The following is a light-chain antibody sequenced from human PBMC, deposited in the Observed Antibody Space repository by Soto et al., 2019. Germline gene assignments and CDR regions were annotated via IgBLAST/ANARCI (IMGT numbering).Light chain of an antibody. J-gene: IGKJ5*01. V-gene: IGKV3-15*01. Sequence: EIVMTQSPATLSVSPGERAILSCRASQSVSSNLAWYQQQPGQAPRLLIYGASTRATGIPARFSGSGSGTEFTRTISSLQSEDFAVYYCQQYNNWPPVTFGQGTRLEN. CDR2: GAS. CDR1: QSVSSN. CDR3: QQYNNWPPVT.